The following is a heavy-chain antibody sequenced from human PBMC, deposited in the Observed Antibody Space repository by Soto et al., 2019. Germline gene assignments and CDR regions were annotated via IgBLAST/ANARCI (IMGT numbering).Heavy chain of an antibody. J-gene: IGHJ6*02. CDR3: ASSTPYYDFWSGYYGMDV. Sequence: PSETLSLTCAVYGGSFSGYYWSWIRQPPGKGLEWIGEINHSGSTNYNPSLKSRVTISVDTSKNQFSLKLSSVTAADTAVYYCASSTPYYDFWSGYYGMDVWSQGTTVTVSS. CDR1: GGSFSGYY. D-gene: IGHD3-3*01. CDR2: INHSGST. V-gene: IGHV4-34*01.